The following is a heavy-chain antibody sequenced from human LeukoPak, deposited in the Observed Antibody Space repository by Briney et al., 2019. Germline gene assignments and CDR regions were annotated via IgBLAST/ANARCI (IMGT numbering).Heavy chain of an antibody. Sequence: GGSLRLSCAASGFTFSNYWMSWVRQAPGKGLEWVANIKQDGSEKYYVDSVKGRFIISRDNAKNSLYLQMNSLRAEDTAVYYCARDHLVGMPYSWGQGTLVTVSS. V-gene: IGHV3-7*01. J-gene: IGHJ4*02. CDR2: IKQDGSEK. CDR1: GFTFSNYW. CDR3: ARDHLVGMPYS. D-gene: IGHD1-26*01.